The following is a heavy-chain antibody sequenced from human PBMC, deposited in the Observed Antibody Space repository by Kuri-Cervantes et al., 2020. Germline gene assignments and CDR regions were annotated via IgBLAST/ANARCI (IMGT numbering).Heavy chain of an antibody. D-gene: IGHD2/OR15-2a*01. CDR3: ARDRASMPDKGANDWFDP. Sequence: ASVKVSCKASGYTFTGYYMHWVRQAPGQGLEWMGWINLNSGGTNYAQKFQGRVTMTRDTSISTAYMELSRLRSDDTAVYYCARDRASMPDKGANDWFDPWGQGTLVTAPQ. CDR1: GYTFTGYY. V-gene: IGHV1-2*02. J-gene: IGHJ5*02. CDR2: INLNSGGT.